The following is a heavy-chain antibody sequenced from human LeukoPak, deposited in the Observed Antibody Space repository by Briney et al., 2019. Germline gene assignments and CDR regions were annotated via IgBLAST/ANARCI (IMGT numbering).Heavy chain of an antibody. CDR2: ISGRDDST. Sequence: PGGSLRLSCAASGFTFSIHGMSWVRQAPGKGLEWVSTISGRDDSTYYADSVKGRFTISRDNSKNTLYLQLNSLRAEDTAVYYCAKRSDYGGNWNYFDYWGQGTLVTVSS. CDR1: GFTFSIHG. CDR3: AKRSDYGGNWNYFDY. J-gene: IGHJ4*02. V-gene: IGHV3-23*01. D-gene: IGHD4-23*01.